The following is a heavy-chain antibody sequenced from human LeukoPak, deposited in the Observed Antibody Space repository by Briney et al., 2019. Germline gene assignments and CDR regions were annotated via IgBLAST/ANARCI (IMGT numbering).Heavy chain of an antibody. CDR2: IYYSGST. J-gene: IGHJ4*02. D-gene: IGHD6-6*01. CDR3: ARSSYSSSSATDY. Sequence: SETLSLTCTVSGDSISSGVYYWSWIRQPPGKGLEWIGYIYYSGSTNYNPSLKSRVTISVDTSKNQFSLKLSSVTAADTAVYYCARSSYSSSSATDYWGQGTLVTVSS. CDR1: GDSISSGVYY. V-gene: IGHV4-61*08.